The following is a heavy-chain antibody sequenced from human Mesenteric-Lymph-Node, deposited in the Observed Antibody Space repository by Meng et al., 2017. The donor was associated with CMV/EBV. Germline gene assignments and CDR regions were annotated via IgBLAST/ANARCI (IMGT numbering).Heavy chain of an antibody. CDR2: INSDGTLT. CDR3: ARFDF. V-gene: IGHV3-74*01. CDR1: GFSFSHYW. Sequence: GESLKISCAASGFSFSHYWMHCVRQVPGKGLVWVSRINSDGTLTSYADSVKGRFTISRDNAKNSLYLQMNSLRAEDTAVYYCARFDFWGQGALVTVSS. J-gene: IGHJ4*02.